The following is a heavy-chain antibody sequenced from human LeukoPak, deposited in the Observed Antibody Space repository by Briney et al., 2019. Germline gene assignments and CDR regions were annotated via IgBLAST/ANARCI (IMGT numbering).Heavy chain of an antibody. J-gene: IGHJ6*03. CDR3: ARGRDVLWFGELFAFVDRGLYYMDV. CDR1: GYTFTGYY. V-gene: IGHV1-8*02. CDR2: MNPNSGNT. Sequence: ASVKVSCKASGYTFTGYYMHWVRQATGQGLEWMGWMNPNSGNTGYAQKFQGRVTMTRNTSISTAYMELSSLRSEDTAVYYCARGRDVLWFGELFAFVDRGLYYMDVWGKGTTVTISS. D-gene: IGHD3-10*01.